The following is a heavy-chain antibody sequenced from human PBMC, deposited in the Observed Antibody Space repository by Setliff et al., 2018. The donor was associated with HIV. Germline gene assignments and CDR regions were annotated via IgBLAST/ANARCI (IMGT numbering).Heavy chain of an antibody. D-gene: IGHD2-15*01. Sequence: KPSETLSLTCTVSGDSIGYYYWSWIRQPAGRGLEWMGRIHTSGSTNYNPSLTSRVTLSVDTSKNQFLLKLTSLSAADTAVYYCARDRIEVVVDGPHDVFDVWGRGTTVTVSS. CDR1: GDSIGYYY. J-gene: IGHJ3*01. CDR3: ARDRIEVVVDGPHDVFDV. CDR2: IHTSGST. V-gene: IGHV4-4*07.